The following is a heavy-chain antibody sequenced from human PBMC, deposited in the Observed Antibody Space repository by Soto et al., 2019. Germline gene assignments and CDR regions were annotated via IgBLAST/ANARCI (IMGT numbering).Heavy chain of an antibody. CDR3: ARGVAPMVRGVFDY. J-gene: IGHJ4*02. CDR1: GGSISGYY. CDR2: IYYSGST. Sequence: PSETLSLTCTVSGGSISGYYWSWIRQPPGKGLEWIGYIYYSGSTNYNPFLKSRVTISVDTSKNQFSLKLSSVTAADTAVYYCARGVAPMVRGVFDYWGQGTLVTVSS. D-gene: IGHD3-10*01. V-gene: IGHV4-59*08.